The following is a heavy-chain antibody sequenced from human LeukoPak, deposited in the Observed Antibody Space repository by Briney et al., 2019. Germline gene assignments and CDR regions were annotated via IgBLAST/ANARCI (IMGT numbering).Heavy chain of an antibody. D-gene: IGHD3-22*01. CDR3: ARDLGYYYDSSGYWIPSYFDY. V-gene: IGHV3-30-3*01. CDR1: GFTFSSYA. Sequence: GGSLRLSCAAPGFTFSSYAMHWVRQAPGKGLEWVAVISYDGSNKYYADSVKGRFTISRDNSKNTLYLQMNSLRAEDTAVYYCARDLGYYYDSSGYWIPSYFDYWGQGTLVTVSS. CDR2: ISYDGSNK. J-gene: IGHJ4*02.